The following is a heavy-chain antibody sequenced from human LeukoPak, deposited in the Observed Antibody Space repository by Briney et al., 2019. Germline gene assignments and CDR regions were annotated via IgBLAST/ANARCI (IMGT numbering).Heavy chain of an antibody. D-gene: IGHD1-26*01. CDR1: GFTFSSYG. J-gene: IGHJ3*02. Sequence: GGSLRLSCAASGFTFSSYGMSWVRQAPGKGLEWVANIEQDGSEKNYVDFVKGRFTISRDNAKNSLYLQMNSLRAEDTAVYYCARHRSGTYISDGNDAFDIWGQGTMVTVSS. CDR2: IEQDGSEK. CDR3: ARHRSGTYISDGNDAFDI. V-gene: IGHV3-7*01.